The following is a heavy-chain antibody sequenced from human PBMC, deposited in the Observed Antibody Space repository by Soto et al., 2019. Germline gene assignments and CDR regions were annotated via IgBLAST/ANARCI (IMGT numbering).Heavy chain of an antibody. D-gene: IGHD2-2*03. J-gene: IGHJ6*03. Sequence: GASVKVSCKASGYTFTGYYMHWVRQAPGQRLEWMGWINAGNGNTKYSQKFQGRVTITRDTSASTAYMELSSLRSEDTAVYYCARDMRGYCSSTSCHYMDVWGKGTTVTVSS. CDR2: INAGNGNT. CDR1: GYTFTGYY. V-gene: IGHV1-3*01. CDR3: ARDMRGYCSSTSCHYMDV.